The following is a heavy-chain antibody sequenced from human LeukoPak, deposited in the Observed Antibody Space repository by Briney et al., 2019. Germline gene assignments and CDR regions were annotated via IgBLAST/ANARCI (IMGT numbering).Heavy chain of an antibody. CDR1: GFTFSTYG. Sequence: GGSLRLSCAASGFTFSTYGMTWVRQAPGKGLEWVSAISGSAATTFYADSVKGRFTISRDSSKNTLYLQMNSLRAEDTAVYYCAKKYSTGLDPWGQGTLVTVSS. J-gene: IGHJ5*02. CDR3: AKKYSTGLDP. CDR2: ISGSAATT. V-gene: IGHV3-23*01. D-gene: IGHD1-26*01.